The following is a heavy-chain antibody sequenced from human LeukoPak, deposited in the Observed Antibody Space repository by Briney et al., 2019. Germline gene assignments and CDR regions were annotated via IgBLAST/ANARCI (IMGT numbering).Heavy chain of an antibody. CDR2: INHSGST. J-gene: IGHJ5*02. Sequence: PSETLSLTCAVYGGSFSGYYWSWIRQPPGKGLEWIGEINHSGSTNYNPSLKSRGTITVDTYKNQFSLQLSSVTDADKAVYYCARCPPDCSGGSCDLNWFDPWGQGTLVTVSS. CDR3: ARCPPDCSGGSCDLNWFDP. CDR1: GGSFSGYY. D-gene: IGHD2-15*01. V-gene: IGHV4-34*01.